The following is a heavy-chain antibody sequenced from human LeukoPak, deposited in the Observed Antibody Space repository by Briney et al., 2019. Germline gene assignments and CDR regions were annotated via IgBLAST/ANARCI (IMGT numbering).Heavy chain of an antibody. CDR2: ISAYNGDK. Sequence: ASVKVSCKASGYTFNSHGISWVRRAPGQGLEWMGSISAYNGDKDFAQNFQGRLTMTTDTSTSTAYTELRSLRSDDTAVYYCARAAAGTFGWVDYWGQGTLVTVSS. CDR3: ARAAAGTFGWVDY. J-gene: IGHJ4*02. CDR1: GYTFNSHG. V-gene: IGHV1-18*01. D-gene: IGHD6-13*01.